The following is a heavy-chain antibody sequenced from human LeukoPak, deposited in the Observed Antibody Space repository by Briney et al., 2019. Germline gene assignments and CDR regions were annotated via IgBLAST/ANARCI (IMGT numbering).Heavy chain of an antibody. CDR3: ARCYSGYDYGPVY. Sequence: RASVKVSCKASGYIISSYYIHWVRQAPGQGLEWMGIISPSGGGTSYAQRFQGRVSVARDTSTNTVYMELSGLRSEDTAIYYCARCYSGYDYGPVYWGQGTLVTVSS. CDR2: ISPSGGGT. J-gene: IGHJ4*02. D-gene: IGHD5-12*01. CDR1: GYIISSYY. V-gene: IGHV1-46*01.